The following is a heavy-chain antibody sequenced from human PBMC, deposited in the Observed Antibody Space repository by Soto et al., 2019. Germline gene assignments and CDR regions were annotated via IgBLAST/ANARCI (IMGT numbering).Heavy chain of an antibody. CDR3: ARDHSESSAYDTTAVAGSSYGMDV. J-gene: IGHJ6*02. D-gene: IGHD6-19*01. Sequence: WGSLRLSCAASGFTFSSYSRNWVRQAPWKRLEWVSSISRSSSYIYYAYSVKRLFTISRDNAKNSLYRQMNSLRAEYTPVYYCARDHSESSAYDTTAVAGSSYGMDVWGQGTTVTVSS. CDR1: GFTFSSYS. CDR2: ISRSSSYI. V-gene: IGHV3-21*01.